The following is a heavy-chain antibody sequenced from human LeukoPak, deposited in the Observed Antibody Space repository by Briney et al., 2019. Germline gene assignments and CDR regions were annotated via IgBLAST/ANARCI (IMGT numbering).Heavy chain of an antibody. Sequence: AASVKVSCKASGYTFTGYYMHWVRQAPGQGLEWMGWINPNSGGTNYAQKFQGRVTMTRDTSISTAYMELSRLRSDDTAVCYCARAVVVVPAAIYYDSSGYLFDYWGQGTLVTVSS. CDR3: ARAVVVVPAAIYYDSSGYLFDY. J-gene: IGHJ4*02. D-gene: IGHD2-2*02. V-gene: IGHV1-2*02. CDR2: INPNSGGT. CDR1: GYTFTGYY.